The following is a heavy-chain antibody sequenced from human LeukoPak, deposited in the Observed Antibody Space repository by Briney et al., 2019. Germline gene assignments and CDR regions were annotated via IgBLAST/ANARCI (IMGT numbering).Heavy chain of an antibody. D-gene: IGHD3-10*01. CDR1: GGSISSSSYY. V-gene: IGHV4-39*07. J-gene: IGHJ6*03. CDR3: ARDLGESGTYYHYYYYMDV. CDR2: IYYSGST. Sequence: NPSETLSLTCTVSGGSISSSSYYWGWIRQPPGKGLEWIGSIYYSGSTYYNPSLKSRVTISVDTSKNQFSLKLSSVTAADTAVYYCARDLGESGTYYHYYYYMDVWGKGTTVTVSS.